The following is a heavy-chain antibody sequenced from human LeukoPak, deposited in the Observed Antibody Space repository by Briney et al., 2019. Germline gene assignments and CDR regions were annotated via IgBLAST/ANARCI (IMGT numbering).Heavy chain of an antibody. J-gene: IGHJ6*02. Sequence: GASVKVPCKASGYTFTSYGISWVRQAPGQGLEWMGWISAYNGNTNYAQKLQGRVTMTTDTSTSTAYMELRSLRSDDTAVYYCAREGVTAIVGYYYYGMDVWGQGTTVTVSS. V-gene: IGHV1-18*01. CDR2: ISAYNGNT. D-gene: IGHD2-21*02. CDR3: AREGVTAIVGYYYYGMDV. CDR1: GYTFTSYG.